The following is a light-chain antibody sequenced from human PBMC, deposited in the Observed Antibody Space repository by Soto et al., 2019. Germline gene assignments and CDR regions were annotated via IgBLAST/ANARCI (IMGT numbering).Light chain of an antibody. CDR2: EVI. J-gene: IGLJ1*01. CDR1: SSDIGGYNY. Sequence: QSALTQPPSASGSPGQSVTISCTGTSSDIGGYNYVSWYQQHPGKAPKLMIYEVIKRPSGVPDRFSGSRSGNTASLTVSGLQAEDEADYYCSSYEGTNNLYVFGTGTKLTGL. V-gene: IGLV2-8*01. CDR3: SSYEGTNNLYV.